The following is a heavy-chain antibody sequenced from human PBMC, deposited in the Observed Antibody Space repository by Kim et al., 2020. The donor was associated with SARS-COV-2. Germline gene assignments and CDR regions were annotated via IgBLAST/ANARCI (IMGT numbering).Heavy chain of an antibody. J-gene: IGHJ4*02. V-gene: IGHV3-30-3*01. CDR3: ARGAVLLWFGELLY. CDR2: ISYDGSNK. D-gene: IGHD3-10*01. CDR1: GFTFSSYA. Sequence: GGSLRLSCAASGFTFSSYAMHWVRQAPGKGLEWVAVISYDGSNKYYADSVKGRFTISRDNSKNTLYLQMNSLRAEDTAVYYCARGAVLLWFGELLYWGQGTLVTVSS.